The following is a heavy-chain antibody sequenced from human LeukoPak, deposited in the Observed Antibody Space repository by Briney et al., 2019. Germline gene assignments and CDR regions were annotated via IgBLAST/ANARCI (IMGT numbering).Heavy chain of an antibody. J-gene: IGHJ3*02. D-gene: IGHD6-19*01. CDR2: IISDGSST. CDR1: GFTFNRYW. Sequence: GGSLRLSCAASGFTFNRYWMHWVRQPPGKGLVWVSRIISDGSSTNYADSVKGRFTISRDNAKNTLYLQMNSLRAEDTAVYYCAREDVDITVATSGAFDIWGQGTMVTVSS. CDR3: AREDVDITVATSGAFDI. V-gene: IGHV3-74*01.